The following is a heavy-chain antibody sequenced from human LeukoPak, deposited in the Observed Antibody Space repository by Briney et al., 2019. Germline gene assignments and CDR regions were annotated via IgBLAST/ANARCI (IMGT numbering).Heavy chain of an antibody. Sequence: PSETLSLTCTVSGASINSYYWSWIRQPPGKGLEWIEYLYYSGSTNYNPSLKSRVAISVDTSKKQISLKLRSVTAADTAIYYCARAPVYGDFFFDYWGQGTLVTVSS. CDR2: LYYSGST. D-gene: IGHD4-17*01. CDR3: ARAPVYGDFFFDY. V-gene: IGHV4-59*01. CDR1: GASINSYY. J-gene: IGHJ4*02.